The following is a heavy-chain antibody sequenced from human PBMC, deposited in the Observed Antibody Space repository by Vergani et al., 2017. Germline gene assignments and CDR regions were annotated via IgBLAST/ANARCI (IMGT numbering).Heavy chain of an antibody. Sequence: EVQLVESGGGLVKPGGSLRLSCAASGFTFSSYSMNWVRQAPGKGLEWVSSISSSSSYIYYADSVKGRFTISRDNAKNSLYLQMNSLRAEDTAVYYCARDHRNWGYIGYWGQGTLVTVSS. D-gene: IGHD7-27*01. CDR2: ISSSSSYI. J-gene: IGHJ4*02. CDR3: ARDHRNWGYIGY. V-gene: IGHV3-21*01. CDR1: GFTFSSYS.